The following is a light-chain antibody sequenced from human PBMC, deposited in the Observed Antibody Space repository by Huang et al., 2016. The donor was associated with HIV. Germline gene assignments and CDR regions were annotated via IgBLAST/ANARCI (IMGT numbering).Light chain of an antibody. Sequence: IVMSQSPATLSVSPGERVTLSCRASRSVGNNLPWYQQEVGQPPRLLIYGASTRATGIAARFSGSGSGTDFTLTISSLQSEDFAVYYCQQYNDWPPWYTFGQGTKLEIK. CDR3: QQYNDWPPWYT. V-gene: IGKV3-15*01. CDR1: RSVGNN. J-gene: IGKJ2*01. CDR2: GAS.